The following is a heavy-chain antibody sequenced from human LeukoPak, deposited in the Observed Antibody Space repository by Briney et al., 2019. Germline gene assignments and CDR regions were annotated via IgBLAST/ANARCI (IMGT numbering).Heavy chain of an antibody. CDR3: ASTPGIAAAGTDFDY. CDR2: ISAYNGNT. V-gene: IGHV1-18*01. J-gene: IGHJ4*02. Sequence: ASVKVSCKASGYTFTSYGVSWVRQAPGQGLEWMGWISAYNGNTNYAQKLQGRVTMTTDTSTSTAYMELRSLRSDDTAVYYCASTPGIAAAGTDFDYWGQGTLVTVSS. CDR1: GYTFTSYG. D-gene: IGHD6-13*01.